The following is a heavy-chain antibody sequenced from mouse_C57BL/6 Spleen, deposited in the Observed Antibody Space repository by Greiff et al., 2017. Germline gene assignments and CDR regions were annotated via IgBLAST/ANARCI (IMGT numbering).Heavy chain of an antibody. V-gene: IGHV1-82*01. J-gene: IGHJ2*01. CDR3: AKAPFYYGNSGYFDY. CDR2: IYPGDGDT. Sequence: VMLVESGPELVKPGASVKISCKASGYAFSSSWLNWVKQRPGKGLEWIGRIYPGDGDTNYNGKFKGKATLTADKSSSTAYMQLSSLTSEDSAVYFCAKAPFYYGNSGYFDYWGQGTTLTVSS. D-gene: IGHD2-1*01. CDR1: GYAFSSSW.